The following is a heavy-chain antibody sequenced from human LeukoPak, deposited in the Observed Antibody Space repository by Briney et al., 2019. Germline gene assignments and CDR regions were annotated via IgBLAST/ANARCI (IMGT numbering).Heavy chain of an antibody. CDR2: ISAYNGNT. CDR1: GYTFTSYG. Sequence: ASVKVSCKASGYTFTSYGISWVRQAPGQGLEWMGWISAYNGNTNYAQKLQGRVTMTTDTPTSTAYMELRSLRSDDTAVYYCARVEGRFGELPNNWFDPWGQGTLVTVSS. V-gene: IGHV1-18*01. CDR3: ARVEGRFGELPNNWFDP. J-gene: IGHJ5*02. D-gene: IGHD3-10*01.